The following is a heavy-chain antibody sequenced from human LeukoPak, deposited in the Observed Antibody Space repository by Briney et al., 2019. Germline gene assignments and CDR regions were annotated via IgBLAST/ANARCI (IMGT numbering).Heavy chain of an antibody. Sequence: GESLKISCKGSGYSFTSYWIAWVRQMPGKGLDWMGIIFPGDSDTRYNPSFQGQVTISADKSISTAYLQWSSLKASDTAMYYCARIRGATLDSSWFDPWGQGTLVTVSS. V-gene: IGHV5-51*01. CDR3: ARIRGATLDSSWFDP. D-gene: IGHD1-26*01. J-gene: IGHJ5*02. CDR1: GYSFTSYW. CDR2: IFPGDSDT.